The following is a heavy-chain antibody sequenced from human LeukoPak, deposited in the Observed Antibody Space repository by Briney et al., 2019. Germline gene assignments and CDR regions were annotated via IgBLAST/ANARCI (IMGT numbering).Heavy chain of an antibody. J-gene: IGHJ4*02. CDR3: ARVEAIYDILTGYYRSAISRDDY. CDR2: IIPIFGTA. V-gene: IGHV1-69*13. Sequence: SVKVSCKASGGTFSSYAISWVRQAPGQGLEWMGGIIPIFGTANYAQKFQGRVTITADESTSIAYLELSSLRSEDTAVYYCARVEAIYDILTGYYRSAISRDDYWGQGTLVTVSS. CDR1: GGTFSSYA. D-gene: IGHD3-9*01.